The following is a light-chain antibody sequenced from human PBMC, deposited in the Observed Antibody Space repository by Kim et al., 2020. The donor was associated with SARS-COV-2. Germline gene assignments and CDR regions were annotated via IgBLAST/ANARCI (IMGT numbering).Light chain of an antibody. Sequence: VTINCEFSQSVFYSSYNNNCISSYQQIPRRQPKLLIYWEANRDSGVPVRFIESGYVTDFTLTICSVEAGDVAVYYCQDYYNISWTFGQGTKVDIK. V-gene: IGKV4-1*01. CDR1: QSVFYSSYNNNC. CDR2: WEA. J-gene: IGKJ1*01. CDR3: QDYYNISWT.